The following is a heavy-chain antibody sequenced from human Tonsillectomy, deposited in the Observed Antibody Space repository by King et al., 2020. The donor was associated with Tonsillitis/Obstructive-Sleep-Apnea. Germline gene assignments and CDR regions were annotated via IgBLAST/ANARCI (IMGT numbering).Heavy chain of an antibody. CDR2: MNPNSGNT. D-gene: IGHD2-2*02. CDR1: GYTFTSYD. V-gene: IGHV1-8*01. Sequence: VQLVESGAEVKKPGASVKVFCKASGYTFTSYDINWVRQATGQGLEWMGWMNPNSGNTGYAQKFQGRVTMTRNTSISTAYMELSSLRSEDTAVYYCARVKRYCSSTSCYTFDYWGQGTLVTVSS. CDR3: ARVKRYCSSTSCYTFDY. J-gene: IGHJ4*02.